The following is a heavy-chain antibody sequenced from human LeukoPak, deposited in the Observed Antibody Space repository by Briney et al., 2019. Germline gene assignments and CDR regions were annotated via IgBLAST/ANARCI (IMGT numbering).Heavy chain of an antibody. V-gene: IGHV1-46*01. CDR3: ARGLYYDNSGILGNYFDY. D-gene: IGHD3-22*01. Sequence: ASVKVSCKASGYTFTSYYMHWVRQAPGQGLEWMGIINPSGGSTSYAQKFQGRVTMTRDMSTSTVYMELSSLRSEDTAVYYCARGLYYDNSGILGNYFDYWGQGTLVTVSS. CDR2: INPSGGST. J-gene: IGHJ4*02. CDR1: GYTFTSYY.